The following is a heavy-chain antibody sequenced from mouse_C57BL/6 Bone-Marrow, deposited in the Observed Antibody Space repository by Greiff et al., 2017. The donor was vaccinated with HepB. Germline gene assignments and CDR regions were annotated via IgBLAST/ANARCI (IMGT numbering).Heavy chain of an antibody. V-gene: IGHV1-55*01. CDR2: IYPGSGST. CDR1: GYTFTSYW. Sequence: VQLQQPGAELVKPGASVKMSCKASGYTFTSYWITWVKQRPGQGLEWIGDIYPGSGSTNYNEKFKCKATLTVDTSSSTAYMQLSSLTSEDSAVCYCARDDGYFLYYFDYWGQGTTLTVSS. J-gene: IGHJ2*01. CDR3: ARDDGYFLYYFDY. D-gene: IGHD2-3*01.